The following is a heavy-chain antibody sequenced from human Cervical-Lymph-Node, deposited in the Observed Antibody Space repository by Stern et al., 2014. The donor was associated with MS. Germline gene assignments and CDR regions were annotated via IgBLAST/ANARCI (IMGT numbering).Heavy chain of an antibody. Sequence: EMKPMESGGGLVQPGGSLRLSCAASGFTFSSYAMSWVRQAPGQGLEWVSAISGSGGRTYYADSVKGRLDLSRVTSKNTLYLAMNILRAEDTAVYYCAKSTLTSLSDYWGQGTLVTVSS. CDR1: GFTFSSYA. D-gene: IGHD4-17*01. V-gene: IGHV3-23*01. CDR3: AKSTLTSLSDY. J-gene: IGHJ4*02. CDR2: ISGSGGRT.